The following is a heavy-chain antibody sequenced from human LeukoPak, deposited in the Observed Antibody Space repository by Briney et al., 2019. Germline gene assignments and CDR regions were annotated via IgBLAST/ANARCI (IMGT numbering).Heavy chain of an antibody. CDR3: ARDPGELDY. CDR2: ISSSSYV. J-gene: IGHJ4*02. D-gene: IGHD3-16*01. Sequence: PGGSLRLSCAASGFTFSSYSMNWVRQAPGKGLEWVSSISSSSYVYYADSVKGRFTISRDNAKTSLYLQMNSPRAEDTAVYYCARDPGELDYWGQGTLVTVSS. CDR1: GFTFSSYS. V-gene: IGHV3-21*01.